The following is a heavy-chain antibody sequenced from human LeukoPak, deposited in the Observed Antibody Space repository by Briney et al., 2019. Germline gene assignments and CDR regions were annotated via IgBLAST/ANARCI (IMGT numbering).Heavy chain of an antibody. CDR1: GFTFSSYS. CDR2: ISGSTSTI. J-gene: IGHJ4*02. V-gene: IGHV3-48*01. D-gene: IGHD6-19*01. Sequence: DPGGSLRLSCAASGFTFSSYSMNWVRQAPGKGLEWVSYISGSTSTINYADSVRGRLTISRDNAKNSLYLQMNSLRAEDTAVYYCARGPGSSGWYFFLDYWGQGTLVTVSS. CDR3: ARGPGSSGWYFFLDY.